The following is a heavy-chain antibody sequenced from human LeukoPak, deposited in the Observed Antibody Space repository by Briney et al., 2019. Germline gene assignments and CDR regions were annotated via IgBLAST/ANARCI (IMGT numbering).Heavy chain of an antibody. D-gene: IGHD1-7*01. CDR1: GFTFSSYS. V-gene: IGHV3-48*02. J-gene: IGHJ4*02. Sequence: PGGSLRLSCAVSGFTFSSYSMNSVRQAPGKGLEWVSHITASGTAMIYADSVKGRFTISRDNAKNSLYLQMNSLRDEDTAVYYCASRGNYRFDYWAQGPLVTVSS. CDR3: ASRGNYRFDY. CDR2: ITASGTAM.